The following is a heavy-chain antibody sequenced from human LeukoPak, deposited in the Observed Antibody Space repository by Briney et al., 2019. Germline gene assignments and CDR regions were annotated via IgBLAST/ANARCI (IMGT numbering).Heavy chain of an antibody. V-gene: IGHV3-74*01. CDR1: GFTFSSYW. CDR2: INTDGSST. J-gene: IGHJ4*02. D-gene: IGHD1-26*01. Sequence: QPGGSLRLSCAASGFTFSSYWMHWVRQAPGEGLVWASRINTDGSSTNYADSVKGRFTISRDNAKNTLYLQMNSLRAEDTAVYYCARDLMGAPGYWGQGTLVTVSS. CDR3: ARDLMGAPGY.